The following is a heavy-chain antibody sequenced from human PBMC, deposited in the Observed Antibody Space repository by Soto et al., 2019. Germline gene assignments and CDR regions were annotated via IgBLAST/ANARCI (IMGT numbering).Heavy chain of an antibody. CDR2: IYSGGST. D-gene: IGHD3-22*01. Sequence: SLRLSCAASGFTVSSNYMSWVRQAPGKGLEWVSVIYSGGSTYYADSVKGRFTISRDNPKNTLYLQVNSLRAEDTAVYYCAKGKDYDSRTYYSSYYYYYGMDVWGQGTTGTVSS. V-gene: IGHV3-66*01. CDR1: GFTVSSNY. CDR3: AKGKDYDSRTYYSSYYYYYGMDV. J-gene: IGHJ6*02.